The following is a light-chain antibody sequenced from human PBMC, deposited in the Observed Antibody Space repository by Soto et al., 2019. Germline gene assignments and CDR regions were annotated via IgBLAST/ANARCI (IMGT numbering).Light chain of an antibody. CDR2: LGS. CDR3: MQALPTPLT. J-gene: IGKJ3*01. CDR1: QSLLHSNGYNY. V-gene: IGKV2-28*01. Sequence: DIVMTQSPLSLPVTPGEPASISCRSSQSLLHSNGYNYLDWYLQKPGQSPQLLIYLGSNRASGGPDRFSGSGSGTDYKLKIRRVGAEDVGVYYCMQALPTPLTFGPGTKVDIK.